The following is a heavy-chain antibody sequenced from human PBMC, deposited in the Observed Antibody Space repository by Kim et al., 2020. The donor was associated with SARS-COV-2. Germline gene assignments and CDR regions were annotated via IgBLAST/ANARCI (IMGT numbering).Heavy chain of an antibody. V-gene: IGHV3-7*01. J-gene: IGHJ5*02. Sequence: GGSLRLSCAASGFTFSSYWMSWVRQAPGKGLEWVANIKQDGSEKYYVDSVKGRFTISRDNAKNSLYLQMNSLRAEDTAVYYCARRARDSSGWYGPHNWFDPWGQGTLVTVSS. CDR2: IKQDGSEK. CDR1: GFTFSSYW. D-gene: IGHD6-19*01. CDR3: ARRARDSSGWYGPHNWFDP.